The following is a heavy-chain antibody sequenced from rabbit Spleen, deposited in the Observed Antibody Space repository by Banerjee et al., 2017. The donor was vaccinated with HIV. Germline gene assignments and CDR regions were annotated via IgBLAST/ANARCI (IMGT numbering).Heavy chain of an antibody. V-gene: IGHV1S45*01. CDR1: GFSFSNKAV. D-gene: IGHD1-1*01. CDR2: IAGSSGFT. CDR3: ARDTSSSFSSYGMDL. Sequence: QEQLVESGGGLVQPGGSLKLSCTASGFSFSNKAVMCWVRQAPGKGLEWISCIAGSSGFTYFATWAKGRFTISKTSSTTVTLQMTRLTAADTATYFCARDTSSSFSSYGMDLWGPGTLVTVS. J-gene: IGHJ6*01.